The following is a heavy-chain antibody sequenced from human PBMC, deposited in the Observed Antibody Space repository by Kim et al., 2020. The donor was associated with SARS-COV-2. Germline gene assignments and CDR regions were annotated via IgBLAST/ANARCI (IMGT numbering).Heavy chain of an antibody. CDR2: SSYI. V-gene: IGHV3-21*01. J-gene: IGHJ4*02. Sequence: SSYIYYADSVKGRFTISRDNAKNSLYLQMNSLRAEDTAVYYCARAMALDYWGQGTLVTVSS. D-gene: IGHD3-10*01. CDR3: ARAMALDY.